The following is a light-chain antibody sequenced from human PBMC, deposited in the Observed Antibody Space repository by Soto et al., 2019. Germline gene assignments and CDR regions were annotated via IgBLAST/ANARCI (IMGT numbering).Light chain of an antibody. Sequence: GDRVTITCRASQSVNKWLAWYQQKPGRAPNLVIYDASTLQTSVTSTFSGSGSGTEITHTISSLQPDDFGTYYCQQYQSWPYTFGQGTKLEIK. CDR2: DAS. J-gene: IGKJ2*01. CDR3: QQYQSWPYT. V-gene: IGKV1-5*01. CDR1: QSVNKW.